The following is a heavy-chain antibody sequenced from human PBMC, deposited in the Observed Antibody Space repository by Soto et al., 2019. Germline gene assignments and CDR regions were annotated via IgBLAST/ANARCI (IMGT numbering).Heavy chain of an antibody. CDR1: GYTFTSYA. CDR3: ARDLINWNDRSYYYYYYGMDV. D-gene: IGHD1-1*01. CDR2: INAGNGNT. V-gene: IGHV1-3*01. J-gene: IGHJ6*02. Sequence: VASVKVSCKASGYTFTSYAMHWVRQAPGQRLEWMGWINAGNGNTKYSQKFQGRVTITRDTSTSTVYMELSSLRSEDTAVYYCARDLINWNDRSYYYYYYGMDVWGQGTTVTVSS.